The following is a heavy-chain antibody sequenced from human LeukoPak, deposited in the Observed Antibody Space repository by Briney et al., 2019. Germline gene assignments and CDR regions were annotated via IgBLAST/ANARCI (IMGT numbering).Heavy chain of an antibody. Sequence: PSETLSLTCTVSGGSISSYYWSWIRQPPGKGLEWIGYTYYSGSTNYNPSLKSRVTISVDTSKNQFSLKLSSVTAADTAVYYCARDPDSASYHLGWFDPWRQGTLVTVSS. CDR1: GGSISSYY. CDR2: TYYSGST. CDR3: ARDPDSASYHLGWFDP. V-gene: IGHV4-59*01. J-gene: IGHJ5*02. D-gene: IGHD1-26*01.